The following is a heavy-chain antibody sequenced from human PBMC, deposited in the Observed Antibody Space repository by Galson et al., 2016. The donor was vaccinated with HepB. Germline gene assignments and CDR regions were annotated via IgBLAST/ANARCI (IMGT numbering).Heavy chain of an antibody. CDR2: IYYSGST. CDR3: AREGGAYHNWFDP. V-gene: IGHV4-61*01. CDR1: GGSVSSGSYY. J-gene: IGHJ5*02. D-gene: IGHD2-2*01. Sequence: SETLSLTCTVSGGSVSSGSYYWSWIRQPPGKGLEWIGHIYYSGSTTYNPSHKSRVTISVDTSKNQFSLKLSSVTAADTAVYYCAREGGAYHNWFDPWGQGTLVTVSS.